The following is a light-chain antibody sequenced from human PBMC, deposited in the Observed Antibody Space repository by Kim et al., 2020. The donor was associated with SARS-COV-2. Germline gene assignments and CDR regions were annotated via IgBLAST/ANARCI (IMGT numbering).Light chain of an antibody. V-gene: IGKV3D-15*01. CDR2: GAS. CDR1: ESLRSH. Sequence: VFPGERATLSCRANESLRSHLAWYQQKPGQAPRLVIYGASNRATGIPARFSGSGSGTEFTLTLSSLQSEDFAVYYCQQYNNWPRTFGQGTRVEIK. J-gene: IGKJ5*01. CDR3: QQYNNWPRT.